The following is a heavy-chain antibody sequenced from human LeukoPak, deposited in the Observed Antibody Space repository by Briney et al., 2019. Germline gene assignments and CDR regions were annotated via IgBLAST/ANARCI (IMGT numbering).Heavy chain of an antibody. CDR2: ISGSGRTI. CDR1: GFTFSDYY. D-gene: IGHD4-17*01. Sequence: GGSLRLSCAASGFTFSDYYMSWVRQAPGKGLEWLSHISGSGRTIHYADSVKGRLTVSRDTAKNSLYLQMNALRAEDTAVYYCAKDLTGTYALDFWGQGTMVTVSS. J-gene: IGHJ3*01. CDR3: AKDLTGTYALDF. V-gene: IGHV3-11*04.